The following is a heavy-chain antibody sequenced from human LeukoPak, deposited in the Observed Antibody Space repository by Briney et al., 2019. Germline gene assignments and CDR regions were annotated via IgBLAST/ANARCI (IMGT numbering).Heavy chain of an antibody. CDR1: GFTFSSYG. CDR2: INNNGGST. CDR3: VKDRGRDIFTGYSYAFDI. J-gene: IGHJ3*02. Sequence: GGSLRLSCSASGFTFSSYGMHWVRQAPGKGLEYVAAINNNGGSTYYADSVKGRFTISRDNSKNTLYLQMSSLRAEDTAVYYCVKDRGRDIFTGYSYAFDIWGPGTMVTVS. D-gene: IGHD3-9*01. V-gene: IGHV3-64D*09.